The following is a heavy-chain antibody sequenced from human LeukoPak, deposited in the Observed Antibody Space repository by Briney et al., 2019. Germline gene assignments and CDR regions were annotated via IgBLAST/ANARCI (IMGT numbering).Heavy chain of an antibody. CDR1: GYSFTSYW. CDR2: IYPGDSDT. J-gene: IGHJ4*02. V-gene: IGHV5-51*01. CDR3: ARRARYCSSTSCSYFDY. D-gene: IGHD2-2*01. Sequence: GESPKISCKGSGYSFTSYWIGWVRQMPGKGLEWMGIIYPGDSDTRYSPSFQGQVTISADKSISTAYLQWSSLKASDTAMYYCARRARYCSSTSCSYFDYWGQGTLVTVSS.